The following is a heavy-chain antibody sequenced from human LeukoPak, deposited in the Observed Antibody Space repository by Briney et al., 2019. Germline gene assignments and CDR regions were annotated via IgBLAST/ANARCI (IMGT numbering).Heavy chain of an antibody. J-gene: IGHJ4*02. CDR1: GYSFTSYR. V-gene: IGHV5-51*01. Sequence: GESLRISCKGSGYSFTSYRIGWVRQMPGKGLEWMGIIYPGDSDTRYSPSFQGQVTISADKSISTAYLQWSSLKASDTAMYYCARWHVDTAMVSYFDYWGQGTLVTVSS. CDR3: ARWHVDTAMVSYFDY. CDR2: IYPGDSDT. D-gene: IGHD5-18*01.